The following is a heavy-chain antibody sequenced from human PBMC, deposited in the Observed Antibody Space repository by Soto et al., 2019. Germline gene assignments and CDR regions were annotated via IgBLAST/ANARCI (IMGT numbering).Heavy chain of an antibody. J-gene: IGHJ6*02. D-gene: IGHD3-10*01. CDR1: GGTFSSYA. CDR3: ARDRYYGSGSWDYGMDV. CDR2: IIPIFGTA. V-gene: IGHV1-69*01. Sequence: QVQLVQSGAEVKKPGSSVKVSCKASGGTFSSYAISWVRQAPGQGLEWMGGIIPIFGTANYAQKFQGRVTLTADESTSTAYMELSSLRSEDTAVYYCARDRYYGSGSWDYGMDVWGQGTTVTVSS.